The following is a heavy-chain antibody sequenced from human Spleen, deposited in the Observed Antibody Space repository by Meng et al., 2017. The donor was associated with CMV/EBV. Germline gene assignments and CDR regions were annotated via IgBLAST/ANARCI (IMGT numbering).Heavy chain of an antibody. J-gene: IGHJ3*02. CDR2: IGTAGDT. Sequence: GGSLRLSCAASGFTFSSYDMHWVRQATGKGLEWVSAIGTAGDTYYPGSVKGRFTISREDVKNSLYLQMNSLRAGDTAVYYCARGSSWFGESADAFDIWGQGTMVTVSS. CDR3: ARGSSWFGESADAFDI. D-gene: IGHD3-10*01. V-gene: IGHV3-13*01. CDR1: GFTFSSYD.